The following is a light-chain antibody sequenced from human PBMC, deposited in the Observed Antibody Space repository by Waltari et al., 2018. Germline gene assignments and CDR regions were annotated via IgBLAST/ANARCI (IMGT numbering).Light chain of an antibody. V-gene: IGKV1-39*01. CDR3: QQSYSTPPYT. J-gene: IGKJ2*01. CDR1: QSISSY. CDR2: AAS. Sequence: DIQMTQSPSSLSASVGARVTIPCRASQSISSYLNWYQQKPGKAPKLLIYAASSLQSGVPSRFSGSGSGTDFTLTISSLQPEDFATYYCQQSYSTPPYTFGQGTKLEIK.